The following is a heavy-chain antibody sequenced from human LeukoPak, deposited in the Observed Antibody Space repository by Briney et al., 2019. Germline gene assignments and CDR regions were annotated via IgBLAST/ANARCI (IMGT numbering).Heavy chain of an antibody. V-gene: IGHV3-9*01. Sequence: GGSLRLSCAASGFTFDDYAMHWVRQGPGKGLEWVSGISWNSGSIGYADSVKGRFTISRDNAKNSLYLQMNNLRFEGTAVYYCARIDSRRTFDIWGQGTMVTVSS. CDR2: ISWNSGSI. D-gene: IGHD1-14*01. CDR1: GFTFDDYA. CDR3: ARIDSRRTFDI. J-gene: IGHJ3*02.